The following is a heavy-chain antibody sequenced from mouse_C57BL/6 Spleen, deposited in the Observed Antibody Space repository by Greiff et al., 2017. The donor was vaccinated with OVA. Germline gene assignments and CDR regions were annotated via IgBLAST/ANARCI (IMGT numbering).Heavy chain of an antibody. D-gene: IGHD1-1*01. Sequence: QVQLQQPGAELVRPGSSVKLSCKASGYTFTSYWMHWVKQRPIQGLEWIGNIDPSDSETHYNQKFKAKAPLTVDKSASTAYMQLSSLTSEDSAVYYCARGYYGSSQSPSYYFDYWGQGTTLTVSA. V-gene: IGHV1-52*01. J-gene: IGHJ2*01. CDR3: ARGYYGSSQSPSYYFDY. CDR1: GYTFTSYW. CDR2: IDPSDSET.